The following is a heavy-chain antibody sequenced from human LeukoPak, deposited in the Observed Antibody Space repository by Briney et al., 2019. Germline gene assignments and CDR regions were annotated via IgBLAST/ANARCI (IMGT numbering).Heavy chain of an antibody. Sequence: GASVTVSCKASGYTFTTYALHWVRQAPGQRLEWMGWINAGNGNTKYSQKFQGRVTITRDTSASTAYMELSSLRSEDTAVYYCARDHSELWFGELSGGAFDIWGQGTMVTVSS. CDR2: INAGNGNT. J-gene: IGHJ3*02. V-gene: IGHV1-3*01. D-gene: IGHD3-10*01. CDR1: GYTFTTYA. CDR3: ARDHSELWFGELSGGAFDI.